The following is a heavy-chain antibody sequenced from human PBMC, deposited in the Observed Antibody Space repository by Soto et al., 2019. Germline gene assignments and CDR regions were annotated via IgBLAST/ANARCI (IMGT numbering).Heavy chain of an antibody. V-gene: IGHV3-74*01. CDR1: GFSIRKYW. D-gene: IGHD2-8*01. J-gene: IGHJ4*02. Sequence: EVQLVESGGGLVQPGEALRLACAASGFSIRKYWMHWVRQAPGKGPVWVSYISGDGTTTDYAGSVKGRFTISRDNAKNTLCLQMDSLRVEDTAIYFCAIQDCTNDVCLEAAVTVGGALEYWGRGAQVTVSS. CDR2: ISGDGTTT. CDR3: AIQDCTNDVCLEAAVTVGGALEY.